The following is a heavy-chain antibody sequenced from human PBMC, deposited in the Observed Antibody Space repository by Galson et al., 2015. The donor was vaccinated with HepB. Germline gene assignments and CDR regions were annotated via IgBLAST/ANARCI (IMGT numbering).Heavy chain of an antibody. D-gene: IGHD6-13*01. Sequence: SLRLSCAASGYTFRNYGMHWVRQAPGKGLEWVALIWHDGGNQYYADSVKGRFTISRDNSKNTLYLQMNSLRAEGTALYYCTREATIAAPACLDLWGQGTLVTVSS. J-gene: IGHJ5*02. CDR2: IWHDGGNQ. CDR3: TREATIAAPACLDL. CDR1: GYTFRNYG. V-gene: IGHV3-33*01.